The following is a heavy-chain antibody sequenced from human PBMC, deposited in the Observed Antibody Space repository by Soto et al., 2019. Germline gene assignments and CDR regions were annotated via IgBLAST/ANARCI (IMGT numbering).Heavy chain of an antibody. Sequence: SETLSLTCNVSGGSITNSGYYWGWIRQPPGKGLEWIGSIYYSGSTYYSPSLKSRVTISVDTSKNQFSLNLTSVTAADTAVYFCARQEDISTYYRAYYFDYWGQGTLVTVSS. D-gene: IGHD3-22*01. J-gene: IGHJ4*02. CDR2: IYYSGST. V-gene: IGHV4-39*01. CDR1: GGSITNSGYY. CDR3: ARQEDISTYYRAYYFDY.